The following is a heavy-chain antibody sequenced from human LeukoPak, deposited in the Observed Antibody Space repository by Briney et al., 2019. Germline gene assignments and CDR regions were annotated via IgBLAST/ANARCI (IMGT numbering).Heavy chain of an antibody. V-gene: IGHV4-34*01. CDR1: GGSFSGYY. CDR3: ARDDSVTRNWFDP. D-gene: IGHD4-11*01. Sequence: SETLSLTCAVYGGSFSGYYWSWIRQPPGKGLEWIGEINHSGSTNYNPSLKSRVTISVDTSKNQFSLKLSSVTAADTAVYYCARDDSVTRNWFDPWGQGTLVTVSS. CDR2: INHSGST. J-gene: IGHJ5*02.